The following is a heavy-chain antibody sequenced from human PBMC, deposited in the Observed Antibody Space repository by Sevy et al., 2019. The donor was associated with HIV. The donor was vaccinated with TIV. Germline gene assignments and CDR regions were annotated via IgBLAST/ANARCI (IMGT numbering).Heavy chain of an antibody. V-gene: IGHV3-33*01. CDR3: ARDLEFYDYGDYGPAFMPDY. Sequence: GGSLRLSCAASGFTLSTYGMHWVRQAPGKGLEWVAVIWFDGSHTYYADSVKGRFTISRDIAKNTLHLQMNSLRAEDTAVYYCARDLEFYDYGDYGPAFMPDYWGQGTLVTVSS. J-gene: IGHJ4*02. D-gene: IGHD4-17*01. CDR2: IWFDGSHT. CDR1: GFTLSTYG.